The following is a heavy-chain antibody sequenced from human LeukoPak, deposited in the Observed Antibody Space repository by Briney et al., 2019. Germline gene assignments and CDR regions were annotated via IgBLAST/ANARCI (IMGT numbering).Heavy chain of an antibody. CDR3: ASGISLSHWHYFDY. Sequence: ASVKVSCKASGGTFISYAISWVRQAPGQGLEWMGGIIPIFGTANYAQKFQGRVTITADESTSTAYMELSSLRSEDTAVYYCASGISLSHWHYFDYWGQGTLVTVSS. V-gene: IGHV1-69*13. CDR2: IIPIFGTA. CDR1: GGTFISYA. J-gene: IGHJ4*02. D-gene: IGHD2-15*01.